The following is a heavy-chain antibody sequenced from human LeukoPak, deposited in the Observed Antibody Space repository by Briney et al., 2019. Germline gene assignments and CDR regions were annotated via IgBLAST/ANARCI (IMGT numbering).Heavy chain of an antibody. J-gene: IGHJ5*02. D-gene: IGHD1-26*01. V-gene: IGHV4-30-4*01. Sequence: SETLSLTCTVSGGSFSSGDYYWSWIRQPPGKGLEWIGYIYYSGSTYYNPSLKSRVTISVDTSKNQFSLKLSSVTAADTAVYYCARVGERGSYLGYYNWFDPWGQGTLVTVSS. CDR1: GGSFSSGDYY. CDR2: IYYSGST. CDR3: ARVGERGSYLGYYNWFDP.